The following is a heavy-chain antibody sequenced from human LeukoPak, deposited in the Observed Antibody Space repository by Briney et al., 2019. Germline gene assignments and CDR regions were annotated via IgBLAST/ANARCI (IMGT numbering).Heavy chain of an antibody. Sequence: ASVKVSCKVSGYTLTELSMHWVRQAPGKGVEWMGGFDPEDGETICAQKFQGRVTMTEDTSTDTAYMELSSLRSEDTAVYYCATASGIVVDLDYWGQGTLVTVSS. J-gene: IGHJ4*02. CDR3: ATASGIVVDLDY. CDR1: GYTLTELS. CDR2: FDPEDGET. V-gene: IGHV1-24*01. D-gene: IGHD3-22*01.